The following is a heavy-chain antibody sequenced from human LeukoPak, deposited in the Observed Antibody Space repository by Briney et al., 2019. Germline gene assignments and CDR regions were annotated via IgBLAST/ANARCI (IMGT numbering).Heavy chain of an antibody. D-gene: IGHD3-10*01. CDR2: INPNSGGT. CDR3: ARYYYGSGNYRTLDY. V-gene: IGHV1-2*02. CDR1: GYTFTGYY. J-gene: IGHJ4*02. Sequence: ASVKVSCKASGYTFTGYYMNWVRQAPGQGLEWIGWINPNSGGTNYAQNFQGRVTMTRDTSINTAYMELIRLTSDDTAVYYCARYYYGSGNYRTLDYWGQGTLVTVSS.